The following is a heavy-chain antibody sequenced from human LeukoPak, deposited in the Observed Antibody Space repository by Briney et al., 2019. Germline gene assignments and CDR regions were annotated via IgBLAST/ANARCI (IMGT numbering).Heavy chain of an antibody. D-gene: IGHD3-22*01. CDR1: GGSISSSSYY. Sequence: SETLSLTCTASGGSISSSSYYWGWIRQPPGKGLEWIGSIYYSGSTYYNPSLKSRVTISVDTSKNQFSLKLSSVTAADTAVYYCARRRVVVTTYHYYGMDVWGQGTTVTVSS. J-gene: IGHJ6*02. V-gene: IGHV4-39*01. CDR2: IYYSGST. CDR3: ARRRVVVTTYHYYGMDV.